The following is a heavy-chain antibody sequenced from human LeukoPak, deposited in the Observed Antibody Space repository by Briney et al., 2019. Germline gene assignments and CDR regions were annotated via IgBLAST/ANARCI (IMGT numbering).Heavy chain of an antibody. CDR1: GFNFGDYA. V-gene: IGHV3-49*04. CDR3: TRDSLPHYYDSSGSF. D-gene: IGHD3-22*01. CDR2: IRSKVYGGST. J-gene: IGHJ6*04. Sequence: GGSLRLSCTTPGFNFGDYAMSWVRQAPGKGLEWIGFIRSKVYGGSTEYAASVNGRFTISRDDFKSIAYLQMNSLKTEDTAVYYCTRDSLPHYYDSSGSFWGKGTTVTVSS.